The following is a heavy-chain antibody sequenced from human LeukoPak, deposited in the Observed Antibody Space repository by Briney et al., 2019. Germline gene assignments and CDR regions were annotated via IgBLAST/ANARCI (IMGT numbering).Heavy chain of an antibody. J-gene: IGHJ4*02. Sequence: PSETLSLTCAVYGGSFSGYYWSWIRQPPGKGLEWVGEINHSGSTNYNPSLKSRVTISVDTSKNQFSLKLSSVTAADTAVYYCARRLTMVRGVICRPLDYWGQGTLVTVSS. CDR2: INHSGST. CDR1: GGSFSGYY. D-gene: IGHD3-10*01. V-gene: IGHV4-34*01. CDR3: ARRLTMVRGVICRPLDY.